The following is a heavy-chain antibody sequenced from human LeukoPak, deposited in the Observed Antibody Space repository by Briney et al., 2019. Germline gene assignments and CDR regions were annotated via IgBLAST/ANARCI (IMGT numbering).Heavy chain of an antibody. D-gene: IGHD3-10*01. J-gene: IGHJ4*02. CDR1: GLSVSSNY. Sequence: GGSLRLSCGASGLSVSSNYMSWVRQAPGKGLEWVSVIYSDGSTYYADSVKGRFTISRDNSKNTLYLQMNSLRVEDTAVYYCVRGMGVSMLYYFDYWGQGALVTVSS. V-gene: IGHV3-66*02. CDR3: VRGMGVSMLYYFDY. CDR2: IYSDGST.